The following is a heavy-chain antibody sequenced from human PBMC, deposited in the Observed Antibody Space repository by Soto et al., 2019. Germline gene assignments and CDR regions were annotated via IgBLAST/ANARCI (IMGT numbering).Heavy chain of an antibody. V-gene: IGHV3-23*01. J-gene: IGHJ6*02. CDR3: ARGDRGGSGSPASYYCSGLDV. CDR2: VSAGGDMT. CDR1: GFTFSSYA. D-gene: IGHD3-10*01. Sequence: DVQLLESGGHLVQPGGSLRLSCAASGFTFSSYAMSWVRQAPGKGLEWVSSVSAGGDMTYYADSVKGRFTISRDNSNNALFLQMNSLRIEDTAVYYCARGDRGGSGSPASYYCSGLDVWGQGTTVTVS.